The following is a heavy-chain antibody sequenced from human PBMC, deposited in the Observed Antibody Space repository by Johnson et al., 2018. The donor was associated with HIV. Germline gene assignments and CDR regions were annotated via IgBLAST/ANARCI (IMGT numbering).Heavy chain of an antibody. J-gene: IGHJ3*02. CDR3: ARVGPIRRAIDAFDI. CDR2: IKQDGSEK. CDR1: GFTFSNYW. D-gene: IGHD3-16*01. V-gene: IGHV3-7*04. Sequence: VQLVESGGGSAQPGGSLRLSCAASGFTFSNYWMSWVRQAPGKGLEWVDNIKQDGSEKYYVDSAKGRFTISRDNAKNSLYLQLNSLRAEDTAVYYCARVGPIRRAIDAFDIWGQGTMVTVSS.